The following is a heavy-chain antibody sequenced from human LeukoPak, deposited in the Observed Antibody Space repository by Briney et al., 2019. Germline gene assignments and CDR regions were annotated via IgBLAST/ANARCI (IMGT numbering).Heavy chain of an antibody. CDR1: GGSISSYY. D-gene: IGHD3-3*01. J-gene: IGHJ4*02. CDR2: IYTSGST. Sequence: SETLSLTCTVSGGSISSYYWSWIRQPAGKGLEWIGRIYTSGSTNYNPSLKSRVTMSVDTSKNQFSLKLSSVTAADTAVYYCARALRYYDFWSGFPSPLDYWGQGTLVTVSS. CDR3: ARALRYYDFWSGFPSPLDY. V-gene: IGHV4-4*07.